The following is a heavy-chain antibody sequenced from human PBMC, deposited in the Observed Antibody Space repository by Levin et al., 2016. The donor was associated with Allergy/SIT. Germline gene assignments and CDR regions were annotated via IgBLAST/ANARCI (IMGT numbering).Heavy chain of an antibody. CDR1: GFSFSTSGMG. CDR2: IYWDDDK. V-gene: IGHV2-5*02. D-gene: IGHD3-16*02. CDR3: AHSGSEMYFASMWGAYRSYYFDY. Sequence: SGPTLVKPTQTLTLTCTFSGFSFSTSGMGVGWIRQPPGKALEWLALIYWDDDKRYSPSLKSRLTITKDTSKNQVVLTMTNMDPVDTATYYCAHSGSEMYFASMWGAYRSYYFDYWGQGTLVTVSS. J-gene: IGHJ4*02.